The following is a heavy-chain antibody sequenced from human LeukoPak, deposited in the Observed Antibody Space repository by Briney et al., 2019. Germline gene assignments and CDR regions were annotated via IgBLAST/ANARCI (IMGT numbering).Heavy chain of an antibody. CDR1: GFTFSSYA. D-gene: IGHD3-3*01. J-gene: IGHJ4*02. CDR3: AKARNYYDFWSGYYRSLDY. Sequence: GGSLRLSCAASGFTFSSYAMSWVRQAPGKGLEWVSGISWNSGSIGYADSVKGRFTISRDNAKNSLYLQMNSLRAEDTALYYCAKARNYYDFWSGYYRSLDYWGQGTLVTVSS. CDR2: ISWNSGSI. V-gene: IGHV3-9*01.